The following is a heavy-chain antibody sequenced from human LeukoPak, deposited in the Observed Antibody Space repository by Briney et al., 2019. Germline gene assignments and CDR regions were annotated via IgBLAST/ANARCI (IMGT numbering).Heavy chain of an antibody. CDR1: GASINNYY. CDR2: IHSTGDT. J-gene: IGHJ4*03. Sequence: SETLSLTCTVSGASINNYYWSWVRQPPLKGLEWIGYIHSTGDTSYNPSLESRVSISMDTSKNHFSLEITSVTAADTAVYYCARGSRVYDRSGFHTWHDYWGHGTLVTVSS. D-gene: IGHD3-22*01. CDR3: ARGSRVYDRSGFHTWHDY. V-gene: IGHV4-59*01.